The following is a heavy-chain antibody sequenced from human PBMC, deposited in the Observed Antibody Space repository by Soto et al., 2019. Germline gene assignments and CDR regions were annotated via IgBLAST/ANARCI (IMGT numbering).Heavy chain of an antibody. J-gene: IGHJ3*02. Sequence: AVKVACKPSGGTFSSYAISWVRQAPGQGLEWIGGIIPIFGTANYAQKRHGRVTITADESTSTAYMGRSSLRSEDTAVYYCARGGTVVSVSAFDIWGQGTVVTVSS. D-gene: IGHD2-15*01. CDR1: GGTFSSYA. V-gene: IGHV1-69*13. CDR3: ARGGTVVSVSAFDI. CDR2: IIPIFGTA.